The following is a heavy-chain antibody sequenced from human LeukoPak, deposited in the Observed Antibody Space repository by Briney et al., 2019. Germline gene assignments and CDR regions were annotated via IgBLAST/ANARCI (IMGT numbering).Heavy chain of an antibody. J-gene: IGHJ4*02. CDR3: ADQKNSRYYFDY. D-gene: IGHD2/OR15-2a*01. CDR1: GGSISSYY. V-gene: IGHV4-4*09. CDR2: IYNSGST. Sequence: SETLSLTCTVSGGSISSYYWSWIPQPPGKGLEWIGYIYNSGSTNYNPSLKSRVTISVDTSKKQFSLKLSSVTAADTAVYYCADQKNSRYYFDYWGQGTLVTVSS.